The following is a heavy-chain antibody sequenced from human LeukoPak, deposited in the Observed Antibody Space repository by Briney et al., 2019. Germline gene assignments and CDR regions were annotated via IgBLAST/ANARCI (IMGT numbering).Heavy chain of an antibody. J-gene: IGHJ4*02. CDR1: GFTFSSYA. CDR2: TSGSGGST. D-gene: IGHD3-22*01. Sequence: PGGSLRLSCAASGFTFSSYAMSWVRQAPGKGLEWVSATSGSGGSTYYADSVKGRFTISRDNSKNTLYLQMNSLRAEDTAVYYCAKNAPRGYYYDSRAKLGGQGTLVTVSS. CDR3: AKNAPRGYYYDSRAKL. V-gene: IGHV3-23*01.